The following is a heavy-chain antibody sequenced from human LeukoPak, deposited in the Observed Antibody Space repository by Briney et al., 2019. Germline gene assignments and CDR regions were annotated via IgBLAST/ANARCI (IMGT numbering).Heavy chain of an antibody. CDR3: ARDSTYYYGSGSPPDI. J-gene: IGHJ3*02. CDR1: GFTFSSYG. Sequence: GGSLRLSCAASGFTFSSYGMHWVRQAPGKGLEWVAVISYDGSNKYYADSVKGRFTISRDNSKNTLYLQMNSLRAEDTAVYYCARDSTYYYGSGSPPDIWGQGTMVTVSS. CDR2: ISYDGSNK. D-gene: IGHD3-10*01. V-gene: IGHV3-30*03.